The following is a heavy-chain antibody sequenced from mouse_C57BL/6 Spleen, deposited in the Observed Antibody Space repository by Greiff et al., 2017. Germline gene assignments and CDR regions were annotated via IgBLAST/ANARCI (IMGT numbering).Heavy chain of an antibody. CDR1: GFTFSNYW. V-gene: IGHV6-3*01. CDR3: TRDNWDDWYFDV. Sequence: DVKLVESGGGLVQPGGSMKLSCVASGFTFSNYWMNWVRQSPEKGLEWVAQIRLKSDNYATHYAESVKGRFTISRDDSKSSVYLQMNNLRAEDTGIYYCTRDNWDDWYFDVWGTGTTVTVSS. J-gene: IGHJ1*03. CDR2: IRLKSDNYAT. D-gene: IGHD4-1*01.